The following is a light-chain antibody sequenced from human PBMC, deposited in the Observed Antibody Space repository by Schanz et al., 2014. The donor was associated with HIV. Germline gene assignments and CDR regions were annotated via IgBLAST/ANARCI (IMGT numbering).Light chain of an antibody. CDR3: QQPASYPLT. Sequence: EIQLTQSPSSLSASVGDRVTIPCRASQDIRYFLALYPQKPGKAPKLLIYAASTLQSGVPSRFSGSGSGTDFTLTISSLQPEDFATYYCQQPASYPLTFGGGTKVEIK. CDR1: QDIRYF. V-gene: IGKV1-9*01. J-gene: IGKJ4*01. CDR2: AAS.